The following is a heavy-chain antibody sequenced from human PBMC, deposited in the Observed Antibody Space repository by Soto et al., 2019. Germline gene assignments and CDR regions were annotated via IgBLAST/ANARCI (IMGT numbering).Heavy chain of an antibody. D-gene: IGHD3-10*01. CDR2: IYHSGST. CDR1: GGSISSGGYS. CDR3: ARARGSGSYVDFDY. V-gene: IGHV4-30-2*01. J-gene: IGHJ4*02. Sequence: SETLSLTCAVSGGSISSGGYSWSWIRQPPGKGLEWIGYIYHSGSTYYNPSLKSRVTISVDRSKNQFSLKLSSVTAADTAVYYCARARGSGSYVDFDYWGQGTLVTVSS.